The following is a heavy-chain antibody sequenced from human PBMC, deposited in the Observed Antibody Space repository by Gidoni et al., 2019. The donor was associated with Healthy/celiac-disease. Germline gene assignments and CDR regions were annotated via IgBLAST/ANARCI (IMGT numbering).Heavy chain of an antibody. Sequence: EVKKPGASVKVSCKASGYTFPSYGIRWVRQAPGQGLEWMGWISAYNGNTNYAQKLQGRVTMTTDTSTSTAYMELRSLRSDDTAVYYCARVLGGSIVVVPAARYNWFDPWGQGTLVTVSS. CDR2: ISAYNGNT. CDR3: ARVLGGSIVVVPAARYNWFDP. D-gene: IGHD2-2*01. J-gene: IGHJ5*02. V-gene: IGHV1-18*01. CDR1: GYTFPSYG.